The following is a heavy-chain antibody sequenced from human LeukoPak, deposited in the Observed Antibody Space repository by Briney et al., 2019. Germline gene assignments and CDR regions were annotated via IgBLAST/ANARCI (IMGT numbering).Heavy chain of an antibody. CDR1: GGSISSYY. D-gene: IGHD1-26*01. CDR2: IYYSGST. Sequence: SETLSLTCTVSGGSISSYYWSWIRQPPGKGLEWIGYIYYSGSTNYNPSLKSRVTISADTSKNQFSLKLSSVTAADTAVYYCASIVGATGENYFDYWGQGTLVTVSS. V-gene: IGHV4-59*12. J-gene: IGHJ4*02. CDR3: ASIVGATGENYFDY.